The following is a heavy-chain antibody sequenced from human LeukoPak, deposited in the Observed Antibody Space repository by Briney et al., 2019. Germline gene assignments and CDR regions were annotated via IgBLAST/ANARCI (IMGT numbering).Heavy chain of an antibody. Sequence: PGGSLRLSCAASGFIFSSHSMNWVRQAPGKGLEWVSSISSLTVGTHYIYYADSVKGRFTISRDDAKNSLYLQMNSLRAEDTAVYYCASSVLLTAPFDYWGQGALVTVSS. D-gene: IGHD2-21*02. CDR3: ASSVLLTAPFDY. V-gene: IGHV3-21*01. CDR2: ISSLTVGTHYI. CDR1: GFIFSSHS. J-gene: IGHJ4*01.